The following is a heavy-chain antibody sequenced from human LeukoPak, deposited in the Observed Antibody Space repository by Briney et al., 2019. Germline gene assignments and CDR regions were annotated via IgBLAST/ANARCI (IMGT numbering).Heavy chain of an antibody. V-gene: IGHV3-23*01. D-gene: IGHD1-26*01. J-gene: IGHJ4*02. Sequence: GGSLRLSCAASGSTFSSYAMSWVHQAPGQGLEWVSAISGSGHSTYYADSVKGRFTISRDNSKNTLYLQMNSLRAEDTAIYYCAKVGIVGATKTYFDYWGQGTLVTVSS. CDR3: AKVGIVGATKTYFDY. CDR1: GSTFSSYA. CDR2: ISGSGHST.